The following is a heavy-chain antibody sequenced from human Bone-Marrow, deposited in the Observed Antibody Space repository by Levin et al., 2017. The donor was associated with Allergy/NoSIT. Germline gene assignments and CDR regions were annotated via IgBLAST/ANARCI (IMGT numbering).Heavy chain of an antibody. CDR1: GFTFSSYS. D-gene: IGHD2-15*01. Sequence: AGGSLRLSCAASGFTFSSYSMNWVRQAPGKGLEWVSSISSSSSYIYYADSVKGRFTISRDNAKNSLYLQMNSLRAEDTAVYYCARGRVVVAATPLYYYYYGMDVWGQGTTVTVSS. J-gene: IGHJ6*02. V-gene: IGHV3-21*01. CDR2: ISSSSSYI. CDR3: ARGRVVVAATPLYYYYYGMDV.